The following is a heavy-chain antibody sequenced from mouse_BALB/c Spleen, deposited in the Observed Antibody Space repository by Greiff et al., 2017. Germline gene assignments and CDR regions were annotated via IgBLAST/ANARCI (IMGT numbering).Heavy chain of an antibody. Sequence: VQLKESGPGLVKPSQSLSLTCTVTGYSITSDYAWNWIRQFPGNKLEWMGYISYSGSTSYNPSLKSRISITRDTSKNQFFLQLNSVTTEDTATYYCARSITTVYFDYWGQGTTLTVSS. J-gene: IGHJ2*01. CDR2: ISYSGST. D-gene: IGHD1-1*01. V-gene: IGHV3-2*02. CDR3: ARSITTVYFDY. CDR1: GYSITSDYA.